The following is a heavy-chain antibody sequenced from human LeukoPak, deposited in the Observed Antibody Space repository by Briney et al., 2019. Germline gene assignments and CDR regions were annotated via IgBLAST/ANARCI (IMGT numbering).Heavy chain of an antibody. CDR2: IYYSGST. V-gene: IGHV4-59*12. CDR1: GGSISSYY. J-gene: IGHJ4*02. CDR3: ARGASYGLLFDY. D-gene: IGHD5-18*01. Sequence: SETLSLTCTVSGGSISSYYWSWIRQPPGKGLEWIGYIYYSGSTNYNPSLKSRVTISVDTSKNQFSLKLSSVTAADTAVYYCARGASYGLLFDYWGQGTLVTVSS.